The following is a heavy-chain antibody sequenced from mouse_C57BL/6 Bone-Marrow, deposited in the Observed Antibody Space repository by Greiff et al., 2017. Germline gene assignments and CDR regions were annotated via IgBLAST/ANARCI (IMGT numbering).Heavy chain of an antibody. CDR2: IYPRSGNT. Sequence: VQLVESGAELARPGASVKLSCKASGYTFTSYGISWVKQRTGQGLEWIGEIYPRSGNTYYNEKFKGKATLTADKSSSTAYMELRSLKSEDSAVYVCARARNWAWFAYWGQGTLVTVSA. D-gene: IGHD4-1*01. V-gene: IGHV1-81*01. CDR1: GYTFTSYG. CDR3: ARARNWAWFAY. J-gene: IGHJ3*01.